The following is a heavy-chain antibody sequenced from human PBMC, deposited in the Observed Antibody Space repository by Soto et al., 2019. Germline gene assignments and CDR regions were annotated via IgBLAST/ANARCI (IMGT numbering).Heavy chain of an antibody. D-gene: IGHD2-8*02. CDR3: ARDKITGLFDY. CDR2: INHIGST. V-gene: IGHV4-34*01. Sequence: QVQLQQWGAGLLKPSETLSLTCAVYGGSFSGYYWTWIRQPPGTGLEWIGEINHIGSTNYNPSLKNRVTISVDTSKNQFSLKLTSVTDADTAVYYCARDKITGLFDYWGQGTLVTVSS. J-gene: IGHJ4*02. CDR1: GGSFSGYY.